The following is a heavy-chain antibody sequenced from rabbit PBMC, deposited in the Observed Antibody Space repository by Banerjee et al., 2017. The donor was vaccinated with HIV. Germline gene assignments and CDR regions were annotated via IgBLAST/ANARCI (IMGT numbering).Heavy chain of an antibody. Sequence: QSLEESGGDLVKPEGSLTLTCTASGFSFSSGYDMCWVRQAPGKGLEWIACIYVGSSGSTYYASWAKGRFTISKTSSTTVTLQMTSLTAADTATYFCARGNAVYSGYDYGWYFNLWGQGTLVTVS. CDR1: GFSFSSGYD. CDR3: ARGNAVYSGYDYGWYFNL. CDR2: IYVGSSGST. J-gene: IGHJ4*01. D-gene: IGHD6-1*01. V-gene: IGHV1S40*01.